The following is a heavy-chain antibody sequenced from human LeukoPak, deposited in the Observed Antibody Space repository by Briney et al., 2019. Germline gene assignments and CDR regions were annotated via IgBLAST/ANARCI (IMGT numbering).Heavy chain of an antibody. D-gene: IGHD6-13*01. CDR1: GGSISSGDYY. CDR3: ARDYGSSSHHGMDV. J-gene: IGHJ6*02. Sequence: SETLSLTCTVSGGSISSGDYYWSWIRQPPGKGLEWIAYMYYGGSTYYNPSLKSRVTMSVDTSKNQFSLKLSSVTAADTAVYYCARDYGSSSHHGMDVWGQGTTVTVSS. V-gene: IGHV4-30-4*01. CDR2: MYYGGST.